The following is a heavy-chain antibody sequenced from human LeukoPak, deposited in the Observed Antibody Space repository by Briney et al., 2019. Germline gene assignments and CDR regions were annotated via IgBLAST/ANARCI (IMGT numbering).Heavy chain of an antibody. Sequence: SETLSLTCTASGGSISSGGYYWSWVRQHPGKGLEWIGYIYYSGSTYYNPSLKSRVTISVDTSKNQFSLKLSSVTAADAAVYYCAGYQLLPWNWFDPWGQGTLVTVSS. V-gene: IGHV4-31*03. CDR3: AGYQLLPWNWFDP. D-gene: IGHD2-2*01. J-gene: IGHJ5*02. CDR1: GGSISSGGYY. CDR2: IYYSGST.